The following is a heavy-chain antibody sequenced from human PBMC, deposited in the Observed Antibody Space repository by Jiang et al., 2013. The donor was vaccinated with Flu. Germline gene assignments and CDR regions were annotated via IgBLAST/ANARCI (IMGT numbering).Heavy chain of an antibody. Sequence: VQLLESGGGLVQPGGSLRLSCAASGFTFSSYAMSWVRQAPGKGLEWVSTISGSGGSTYYADSVKGRFTISRDNSKNTVYLQMNSLRAEDTALYYCAKEVKQQLAQEYWGQGTLVTVSS. CDR2: ISGSGGST. D-gene: IGHD6-13*01. V-gene: IGHV3-23*01. J-gene: IGHJ4*02. CDR3: AKEVKQQLAQEY. CDR1: GFTFSSYA.